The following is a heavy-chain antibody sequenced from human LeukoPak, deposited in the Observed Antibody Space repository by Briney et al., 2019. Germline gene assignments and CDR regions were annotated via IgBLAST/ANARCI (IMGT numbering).Heavy chain of an antibody. Sequence: GGSLRLSCAASGFTFSSFPMHWVRQAPGKGLEWVAVISYDGSIKYYADSVKGRFTISRDNSKNTVYLQMNSLRAGDTALYYCARVAYCGGDCYNYFDYWGQGTLVTVSS. V-gene: IGHV3-30-3*01. CDR1: GFTFSSFP. J-gene: IGHJ4*02. CDR3: ARVAYCGGDCYNYFDY. CDR2: ISYDGSIK. D-gene: IGHD2-21*02.